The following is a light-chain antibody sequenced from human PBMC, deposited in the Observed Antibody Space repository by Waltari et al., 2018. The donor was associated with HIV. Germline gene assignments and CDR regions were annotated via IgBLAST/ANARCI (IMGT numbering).Light chain of an antibody. CDR3: QQSYSTLYT. J-gene: IGKJ2*01. CDR2: AAS. Sequence: DIQMTQSPSSLSASVGDRVTITCRASQSISSYLNWYQQKPGKAPKLLIYAASSLQSGVPSRFSGSGSGTDFTLTISSLQPEDFATYYCQQSYSTLYTFGPGTNLEIK. CDR1: QSISSY. V-gene: IGKV1-39*01.